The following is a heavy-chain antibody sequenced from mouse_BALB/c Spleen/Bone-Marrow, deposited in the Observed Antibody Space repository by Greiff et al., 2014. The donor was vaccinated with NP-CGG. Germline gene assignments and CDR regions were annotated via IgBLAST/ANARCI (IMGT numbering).Heavy chain of an antibody. CDR3: ARDYRYDGFAY. Sequence: SGAELAKPGASVKMSCKASGYTFTSYWMHWVKQRPGQGLEWIGYINPSTGYTEYNQKFKDKATLTADKSSSTAYMQLSSLTSEDSAVYYCARDYRYDGFAYWGQGTLVTVSA. CDR1: GYTFTSYW. J-gene: IGHJ3*01. V-gene: IGHV1-7*01. CDR2: INPSTGYT. D-gene: IGHD2-14*01.